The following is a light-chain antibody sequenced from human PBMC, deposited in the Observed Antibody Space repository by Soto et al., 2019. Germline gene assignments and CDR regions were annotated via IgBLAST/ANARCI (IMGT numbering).Light chain of an antibody. CDR3: QRYGSSPT. Sequence: EVELTQSPDILSVSPGETATLSCRASQSVRSNLAWYQQKPGQAPRLLIYGASTRATGIPARFSGSGSGTDFTLTISRLEPEDFAVYYCQRYGSSPTFGQGTKVEIK. J-gene: IGKJ1*01. CDR2: GAS. V-gene: IGKV3-20*01. CDR1: QSVRSN.